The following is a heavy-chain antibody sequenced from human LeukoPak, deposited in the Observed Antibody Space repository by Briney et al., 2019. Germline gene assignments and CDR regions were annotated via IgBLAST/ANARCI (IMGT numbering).Heavy chain of an antibody. Sequence: GASVKVSCKASGYIFTGYYMHWVRQAPGQGLEWMGWINPNSGDTNYAQKLQGRVTMTTDTSTSTAYMELRSLRSDDTAVYYCARVLGYSYGYPVDYWGQGTLVTVSS. V-gene: IGHV1-2*02. D-gene: IGHD5-18*01. CDR3: ARVLGYSYGYPVDY. CDR2: INPNSGDT. J-gene: IGHJ4*02. CDR1: GYIFTGYY.